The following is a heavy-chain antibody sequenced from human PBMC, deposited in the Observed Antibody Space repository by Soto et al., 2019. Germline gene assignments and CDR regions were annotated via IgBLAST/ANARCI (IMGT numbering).Heavy chain of an antibody. Sequence: WASVKVSCKASGDTFTSYQMNWVRQAPGQGLEWVGGIVPTYRTAAYAQKFQGRVTITGDASTRTSYMELSSLKSQDTAVYYCVSGSGGYRSGSWGQGTLVTVSS. CDR2: IVPTYRTA. J-gene: IGHJ4*02. D-gene: IGHD6-19*01. V-gene: IGHV1-69*13. CDR3: VSGSGGYRSGS. CDR1: GDTFTSYQ.